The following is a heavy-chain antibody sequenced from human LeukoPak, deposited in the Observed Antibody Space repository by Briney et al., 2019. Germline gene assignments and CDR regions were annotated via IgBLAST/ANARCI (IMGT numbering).Heavy chain of an antibody. CDR2: IYTSGST. V-gene: IGHV4-4*07. CDR1: GGSISSYY. Sequence: SETLSLTCTVSGGSISSYYWSWIRQPAGKGLEWIGRIYTSGSTNYNPSLKSRVTMSVDTSKNQFSLKLSSVTAADTAVYYCARDPSNWNDDAFAIWGQGTMVTVSS. J-gene: IGHJ3*02. CDR3: ARDPSNWNDDAFAI. D-gene: IGHD1-1*01.